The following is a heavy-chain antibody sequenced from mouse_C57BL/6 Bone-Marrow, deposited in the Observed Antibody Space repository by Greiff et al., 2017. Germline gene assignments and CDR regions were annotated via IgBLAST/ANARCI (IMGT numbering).Heavy chain of an antibody. CDR3: ARSYDYDDYTMDY. Sequence: QVQLQQPGAELVKPGVSVKLSCKASGYTFTNYWMHWVKQRPGQGLEWIGMMHPNGGSPDYNEKFKSEATLSVDKSSRTAYMELSSLTSEDSAVYYCARSYDYDDYTMDYWGQGTSVTVSS. CDR2: MHPNGGSP. J-gene: IGHJ4*01. V-gene: IGHV1-64*01. CDR1: GYTFTNYW. D-gene: IGHD2-4*01.